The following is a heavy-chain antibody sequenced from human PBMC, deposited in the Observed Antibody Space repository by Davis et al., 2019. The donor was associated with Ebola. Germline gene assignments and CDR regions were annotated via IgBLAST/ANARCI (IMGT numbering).Heavy chain of an antibody. CDR1: VITFSSYA. D-gene: IGHD4-17*01. J-gene: IGHJ6*04. CDR2: ISGSGGST. CDR3: ARGPRYGDYPPGYYYGMDV. V-gene: IGHV3-23*01. Sequence: GESLKISCPDSVITFSSYAMTCVRQAPGKGLEWVSAISGSGGSTYYADSVKVRFTISRDNAKTSLYLQVNNLRDEDTAVYYCARGPRYGDYPPGYYYGMDVWGKGTTVIVSS.